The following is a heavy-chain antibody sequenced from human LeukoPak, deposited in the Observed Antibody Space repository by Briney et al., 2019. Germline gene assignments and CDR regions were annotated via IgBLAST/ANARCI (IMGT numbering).Heavy chain of an antibody. Sequence: GGALRLSCTASGLTFSTSGFNWVRQAPGKGLEWVASICPTGSDRYHADSIKGGFTISRDNANNFLYLQMNSLRAEDTAVYYCATETNGRHYDYWGQGTLPTVSS. D-gene: IGHD2-8*01. V-gene: IGHV3-21*06. CDR3: ATETNGRHYDY. CDR2: ICPTGSDR. CDR1: GLTFSTSG. J-gene: IGHJ4*02.